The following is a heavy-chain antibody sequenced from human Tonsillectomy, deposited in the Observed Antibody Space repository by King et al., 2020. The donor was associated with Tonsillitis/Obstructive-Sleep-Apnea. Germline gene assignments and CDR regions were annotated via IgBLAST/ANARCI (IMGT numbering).Heavy chain of an antibody. J-gene: IGHJ5*02. CDR1: GFTFSSYS. Sequence: VQLVQSGGGLVQPGGSLRLSCAASGFTFSSYSMNWVRQAPGKGLEWVSYISSSSSTIYYADSVKGRFTISRDNAKNSLYLQMNSLRDEDTAVYYCARVVYGGAPLWFDPWGQGTLVTVSS. CDR3: ARVVYGGAPLWFDP. V-gene: IGHV3-48*02. D-gene: IGHD4-23*01. CDR2: ISSSSSTI.